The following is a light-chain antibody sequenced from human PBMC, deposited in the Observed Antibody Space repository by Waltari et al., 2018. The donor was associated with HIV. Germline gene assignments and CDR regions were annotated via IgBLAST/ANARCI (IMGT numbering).Light chain of an antibody. Sequence: SSVLTQPPSVSVAPGKTAMITCGGNNIERKSVHWYQQKAGQAPVLLIYYDSDRPSGIPERFSGSNSGNTATLTISRVGDGDEADYYCQVWDSSSDHVLFGGG. J-gene: IGLJ2*01. CDR2: YDS. V-gene: IGLV3-21*04. CDR1: NIERKS. CDR3: QVWDSSSDHVL.